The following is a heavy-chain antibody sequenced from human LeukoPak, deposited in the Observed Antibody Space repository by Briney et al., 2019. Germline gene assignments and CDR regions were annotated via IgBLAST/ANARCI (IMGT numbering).Heavy chain of an antibody. D-gene: IGHD4-17*01. Sequence: ASVKVSCKASGYTFTGYYMHWVRQAPGQGLEWMGRINPNSGGTNYAQKFQGRVTMTRDTSISTAYMELSRLRSDDTAVYYCARLPDYGDYLLDYWGQGTLVTVSS. J-gene: IGHJ4*02. CDR2: INPNSGGT. CDR3: ARLPDYGDYLLDY. CDR1: GYTFTGYY. V-gene: IGHV1-2*06.